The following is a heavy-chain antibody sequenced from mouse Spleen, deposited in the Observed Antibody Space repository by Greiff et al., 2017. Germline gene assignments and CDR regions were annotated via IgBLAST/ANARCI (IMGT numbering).Heavy chain of an antibody. CDR3: ARHTAYGSIFDY. V-gene: IGHV5-9-1*01. D-gene: IGHD1-1*01. Sequence: EVMLVESGGGLVKPGGSLKLSCAASGFTFSSYAMSWVRQTPEKRLEWVATISSGGSYTYYPDSVKGRFTISRDNAKNTLYLQMSSLRSEDTAMYYCARHTAYGSIFDYWGQGTTLTVSS. CDR2: ISSGGSYT. CDR1: GFTFSSYA. J-gene: IGHJ2*01.